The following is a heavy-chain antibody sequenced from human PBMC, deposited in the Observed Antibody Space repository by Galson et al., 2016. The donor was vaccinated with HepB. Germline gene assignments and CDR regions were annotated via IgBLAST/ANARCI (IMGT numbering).Heavy chain of an antibody. D-gene: IGHD1-26*01. V-gene: IGHV3-30*18. J-gene: IGHJ3*02. CDR1: GFTFGSYG. CDR3: AKDLCGSYSDGFDI. Sequence: SLRLSCAASGFTFGSYGMHWVRQAPGKGLEWVAVIAYDGGNKHYVDSVKGRFTISRDNSKNTLYLQMNSRRAEDTAVYYCAKDLCGSYSDGFDIWGQGTMVTVSS. CDR2: IAYDGGNK.